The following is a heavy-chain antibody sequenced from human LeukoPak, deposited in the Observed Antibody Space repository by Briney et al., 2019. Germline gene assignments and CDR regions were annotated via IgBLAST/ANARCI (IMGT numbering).Heavy chain of an antibody. CDR1: AFTVSSTF. V-gene: IGHV3-53*04. Sequence: LSGGSLRPSCPASAFTVSSTFMSWARQAPRKGLESLSVIYSGGSTYYADSVKGRFTISRHNSKSTLYLQMNSLRAEDTAVYYCARLYGTFLEWSPYFDYWGQGTLVTVSS. CDR3: ARLYGTFLEWSPYFDY. D-gene: IGHD3-3*02. J-gene: IGHJ4*02. CDR2: IYSGGST.